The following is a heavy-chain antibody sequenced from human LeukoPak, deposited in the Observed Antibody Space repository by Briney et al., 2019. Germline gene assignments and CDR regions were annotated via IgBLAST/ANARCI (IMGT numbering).Heavy chain of an antibody. CDR1: GGSINSYF. V-gene: IGHV4-59*08. J-gene: IGHJ3*02. Sequence: SGTLSLTCTVSGGSINSYFWSWIRQPPGTGLEWIGYISYTGGETNYNPSLKSRLTISIDTSKTQFSLMLTSVTAADTAVYYCARQPGGTAAFDIWAQGTMVTVSS. D-gene: IGHD1-14*01. CDR2: ISYTGGET. CDR3: ARQPGGTAAFDI.